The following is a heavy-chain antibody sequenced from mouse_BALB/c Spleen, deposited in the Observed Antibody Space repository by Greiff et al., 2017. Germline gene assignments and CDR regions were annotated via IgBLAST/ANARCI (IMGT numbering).Heavy chain of an antibody. V-gene: IGHV5-17*02. CDR3: ARLSSYNYFDY. CDR1: GFTFSSFG. Sequence: DVKLVESGGGLVQPGGSRKLSCAASGFTFSSFGMHWVRQAPEKGLEWVAYISSGSSTIYYADTVKGRFTISRDNPKNTLFLQMTSLRSEDTAMYYCARLSSYNYFDYWGQGTTLTVAS. J-gene: IGHJ2*01. CDR2: ISSGSSTI. D-gene: IGHD1-1*01.